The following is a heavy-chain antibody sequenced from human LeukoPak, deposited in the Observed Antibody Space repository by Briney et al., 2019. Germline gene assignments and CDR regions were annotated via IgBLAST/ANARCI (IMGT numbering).Heavy chain of an antibody. CDR2: ISYSGYT. Sequence: SETLSLTCTVSGDSISSYYWSWIRQPPGKGLEWIGYISYSGYTSYNPSLKSRVTISIDTSKNQFSLKLSSVTAADTAVYYCARANRAEAYDILTGYYGNWFDPWGQGTLVTVSS. CDR3: ARANRAEAYDILTGYYGNWFDP. D-gene: IGHD3-9*01. CDR1: GDSISSYY. V-gene: IGHV4-59*01. J-gene: IGHJ5*02.